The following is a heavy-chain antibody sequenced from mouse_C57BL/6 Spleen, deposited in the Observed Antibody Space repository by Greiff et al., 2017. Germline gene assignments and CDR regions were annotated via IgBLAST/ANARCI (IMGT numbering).Heavy chain of an antibody. CDR3: ARQGYDYDRAMDY. D-gene: IGHD2-4*01. CDR2: IHPNSGST. J-gene: IGHJ4*01. Sequence: QVQLKQSGAELVKPGASVKLSCTASGFNIKDYYMHWVKQRTGQGLEWIGMIHPNSGSTNYNEKFKSKATLTVDKSSSTAYMQLSSLTSEDSAVYYCARQGYDYDRAMDYWGQGTSVTVSS. CDR1: GFNIKDYY. V-gene: IGHV1-64*01.